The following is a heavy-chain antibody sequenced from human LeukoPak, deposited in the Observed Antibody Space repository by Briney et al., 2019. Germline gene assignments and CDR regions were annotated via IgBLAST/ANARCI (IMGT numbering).Heavy chain of an antibody. D-gene: IGHD5-24*01. CDR3: ARDREEDGYHYVDY. V-gene: IGHV4-59*01. Sequence: SETLSLTCAVSGGSISRYYWSWIRQPPGKGLEWIGYIYYSGSTNYNPSLKSRVTISVDTSKNQFSLKLSSVTAADTAVYYCARDREEDGYHYVDYWGQGTLVTVSS. CDR1: GGSISRYY. J-gene: IGHJ4*02. CDR2: IYYSGST.